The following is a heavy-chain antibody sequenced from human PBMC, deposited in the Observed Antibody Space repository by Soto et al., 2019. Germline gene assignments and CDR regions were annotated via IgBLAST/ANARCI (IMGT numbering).Heavy chain of an antibody. D-gene: IGHD6-13*01. J-gene: IGHJ6*02. CDR3: ARVVPDIAAAGTVPGSPYYYYYGMDV. CDR2: IYYSGST. V-gene: IGHV4-59*01. Sequence: QVQLQESGPGLVKPSETLSLTCTVSGGSISSYYWSWIRQPPGKGLEWIGYIYYSGSTNYNPSLKSRVTISVDTSKNQFSLKLSSVTAADTAVYYCARVVPDIAAAGTVPGSPYYYYYGMDVWGQGTTVTVSS. CDR1: GGSISSYY.